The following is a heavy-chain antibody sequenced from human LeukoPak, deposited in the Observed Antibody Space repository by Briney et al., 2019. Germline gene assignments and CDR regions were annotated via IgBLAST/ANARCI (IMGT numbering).Heavy chain of an antibody. CDR2: IYYSGST. V-gene: IGHV4-31*03. CDR3: ARAGGSGSYYSLEY. CDR1: GGSISSGGYY. Sequence: SETLSLTCTVSGGSISSGGYYWSWIRQHPGKGLEWIGYIYYSGSTYYNPSLRSRVTISVDTSKNQFSLKLSSVTAADTAVYYCARAGGSGSYYSLEYWGQGTLVTVSS. D-gene: IGHD3-10*01. J-gene: IGHJ4*02.